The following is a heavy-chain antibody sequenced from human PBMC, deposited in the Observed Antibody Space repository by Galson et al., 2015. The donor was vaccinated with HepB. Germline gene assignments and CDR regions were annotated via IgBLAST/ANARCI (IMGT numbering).Heavy chain of an antibody. J-gene: IGHJ5*02. Sequence: QSGAEVKKPGESLKISCKGSGYSFTSYWIGWVRQMPGKGLEWMGIIYPGDSDTRYSPSFQGQVTISADKSISTAYLQWSSLKASDTAMYYCARQTIFGVVPLKLPSTRDNWFDPWGQGTLVTVSS. D-gene: IGHD3-3*01. V-gene: IGHV5-51*01. CDR3: ARQTIFGVVPLKLPSTRDNWFDP. CDR2: IYPGDSDT. CDR1: GYSFTSYW.